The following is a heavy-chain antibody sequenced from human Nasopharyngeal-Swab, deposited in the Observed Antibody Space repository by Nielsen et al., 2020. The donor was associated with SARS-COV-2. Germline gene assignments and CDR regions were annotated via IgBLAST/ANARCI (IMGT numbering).Heavy chain of an antibody. V-gene: IGHV3-30*03. D-gene: IGHD6-19*01. Sequence: GESLKISCAASGFTFSSFGMHWVRQAPGKGLEWVAFISYDGSIQYCADSVKDRFTISRDNSKNTLYLQMNSLRPEDTAVYYCARGAVAGPNAFDIWGQGTMVIVSS. CDR2: ISYDGSIQ. CDR1: GFTFSSFG. J-gene: IGHJ3*02. CDR3: ARGAVAGPNAFDI.